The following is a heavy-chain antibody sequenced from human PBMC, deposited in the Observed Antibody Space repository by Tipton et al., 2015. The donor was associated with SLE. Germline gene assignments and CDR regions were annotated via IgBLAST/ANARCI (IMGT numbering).Heavy chain of an antibody. J-gene: IGHJ6*02. CDR1: GGSFSSTFYY. CDR2: MHYSGNT. CDR3: ARVRATVIRGVQFYFYGMEV. V-gene: IGHV4-39*07. Sequence: LRLSCTVSGGSFSSTFYYWGWIRQSPGKGLEWIGSMHYSGNTYYNPSLKSRVIMSIDTSKNQLSLKLTSVTAADTAVYYCARVRATVIRGVQFYFYGMEVWGQGTTVTVSS. D-gene: IGHD3-10*01.